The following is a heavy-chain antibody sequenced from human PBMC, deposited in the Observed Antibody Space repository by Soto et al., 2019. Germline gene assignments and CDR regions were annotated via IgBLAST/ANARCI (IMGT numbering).Heavy chain of an antibody. CDR1: GFSLSDDGVG. J-gene: IGHJ3*01. CDR3: AHAYGVTRGPDDAFDF. V-gene: IGHV2-5*02. D-gene: IGHD2-21*01. Sequence: QITLKESGPPLVKPTQPLTLTCTFSGFSLSDDGVGVAWIRQPPGKALEWLALIYWDDDQRYSPSLKTRLTITKDTSKNQVVLTMTNMHPLETATYYCAHAYGVTRGPDDAFDFWRQGTAVTLSS. CDR2: IYWDDDQ.